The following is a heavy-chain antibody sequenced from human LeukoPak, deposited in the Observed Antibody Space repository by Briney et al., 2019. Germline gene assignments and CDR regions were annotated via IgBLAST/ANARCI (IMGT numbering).Heavy chain of an antibody. D-gene: IGHD3-3*01. V-gene: IGHV4-38-2*01. J-gene: IGHJ5*02. CDR2: IYHSGST. CDR1: GYSISSGYY. Sequence: PSETLSLTCAVSGYSISSGYYWGWIRQPPGKGLEWIGSIYHSGSTYYNPSLKSRVTISVDTSKNQFSLKLSSVTAADTAVYYCARGGDFWSGRNWFDPWGQGTLVTVSS. CDR3: ARGGDFWSGRNWFDP.